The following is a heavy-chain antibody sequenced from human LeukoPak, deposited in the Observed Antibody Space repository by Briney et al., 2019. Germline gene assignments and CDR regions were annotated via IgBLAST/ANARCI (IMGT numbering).Heavy chain of an antibody. CDR3: AKHYDYIWGSYRYFDY. CDR2: ISGSGGST. CDR1: GFTFSSYA. Sequence: GSLRLSCAASGFTFSSYAMSWVRQAPGKGLEWVSAISGSGGSTYYADSVKGRFTISRDNSKNTLYLQMNSLRAEDTAVYYCAKHYDYIWGSYRYFDYWGQGTLVTVSS. V-gene: IGHV3-23*01. D-gene: IGHD3-16*02. J-gene: IGHJ4*02.